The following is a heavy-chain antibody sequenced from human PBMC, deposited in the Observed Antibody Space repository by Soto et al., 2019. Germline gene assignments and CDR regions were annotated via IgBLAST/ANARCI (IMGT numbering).Heavy chain of an antibody. J-gene: IGHJ5*02. V-gene: IGHV4-31*03. CDR1: GGSISSGGYY. Sequence: SETLSLTCTVSGGSISSGGYYWSWIRQHPGKGLEWIGYIYYSGSTYYNQSLKSRVTISVDTSKNQFSLKLSSVTAADTAVYYCARGRSCSSTSCSRSGIDPWGQGTLVTVSS. D-gene: IGHD2-2*01. CDR2: IYYSGST. CDR3: ARGRSCSSTSCSRSGIDP.